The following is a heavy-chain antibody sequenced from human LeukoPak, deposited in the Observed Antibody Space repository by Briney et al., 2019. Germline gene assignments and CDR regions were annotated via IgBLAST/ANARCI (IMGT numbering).Heavy chain of an antibody. Sequence: GGSLRLSCAASGFTFSDYYMNWIRQAPGKGLEWVSYISSSGSTIYYADSVKGRFTISRDNAKNSLYLQMNSLRAEDTAVYYCARDSVYSSGWYDYWGQGTLVTVSS. D-gene: IGHD6-19*01. CDR1: GFTFSDYY. V-gene: IGHV3-11*01. CDR2: ISSSGSTI. CDR3: ARDSVYSSGWYDY. J-gene: IGHJ4*02.